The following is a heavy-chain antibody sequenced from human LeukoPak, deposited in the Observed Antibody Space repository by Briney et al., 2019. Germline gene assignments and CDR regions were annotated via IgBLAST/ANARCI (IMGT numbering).Heavy chain of an antibody. CDR3: ARRHPPNFYDAEKTTQSGLDV. J-gene: IGHJ6*02. CDR2: INPNSGGT. CDR1: GYTFTDYY. D-gene: IGHD5/OR15-5a*01. V-gene: IGHV1-2*02. Sequence: ASVKVPCQASGYTFTDYYIHWVRQAPGQGLEWMGWINPNSGGTNSAQKFQGRVTMTRDTSVYTAYMELSRLRSDDTAVYYCARRHPPNFYDAEKTTQSGLDVWGQGTTVTVSS.